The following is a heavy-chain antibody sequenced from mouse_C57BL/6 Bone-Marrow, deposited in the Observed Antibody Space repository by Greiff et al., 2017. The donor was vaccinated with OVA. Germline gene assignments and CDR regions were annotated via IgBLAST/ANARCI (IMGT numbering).Heavy chain of an antibody. CDR2: IDPSDSYT. CDR1: GYTFTSYW. J-gene: IGHJ3*01. V-gene: IGHV1-59*01. CDR3: ASWRDGPETY. Sequence: QVQLQQPGAELVRPGTSVKLSCKASGYTFTSYWMHWVKQRPGQGLEWIGVIDPSDSYTNYNQKFKGKATLTVDTSSSTAYMQLSSLTSEDSAVYYCASWRDGPETYGGQGTLVTVSA. D-gene: IGHD2-3*01.